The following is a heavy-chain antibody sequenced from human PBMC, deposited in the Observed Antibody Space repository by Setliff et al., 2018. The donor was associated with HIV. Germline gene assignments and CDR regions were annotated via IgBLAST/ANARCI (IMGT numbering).Heavy chain of an antibody. CDR3: AREGRGDPSLATTRLDY. V-gene: IGHV4-39*02. CDR1: GDSFSTSSYF. Sequence: SETLSLTCSVSGDSFSTSSYFWGWARQSPGKGLEWIANIYYTGFTYCNPSLKSRVTISIDKSKSQFSLNLTSVTASDTAVYYCAREGRGDPSLATTRLDYWGQGKLVTVSS. D-gene: IGHD1-1*01. CDR2: IYYTGFT. J-gene: IGHJ4*02.